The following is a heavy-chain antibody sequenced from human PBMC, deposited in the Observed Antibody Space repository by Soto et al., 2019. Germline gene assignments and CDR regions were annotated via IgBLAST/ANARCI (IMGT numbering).Heavy chain of an antibody. CDR3: ARPGRDYWTGRDYFDR. CDR1: EFDFSRNG. J-gene: IGHJ4*02. CDR2: ISYDGSIT. Sequence: QVQLVQSGGGVVQPGRSLRLSCAASEFDFSRNGMHWIRQAPGKGLEWVAVISYDGSITYYADSVKGRFTSSRDNSKNALYLQMNSLRAEDTAVYYCARPGRDYWTGRDYFDRWGQGTLVSVSS. D-gene: IGHD3-3*01. V-gene: IGHV3-30*03.